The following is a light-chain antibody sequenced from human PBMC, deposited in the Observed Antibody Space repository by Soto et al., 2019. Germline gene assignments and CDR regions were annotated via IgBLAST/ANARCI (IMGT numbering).Light chain of an antibody. CDR1: QSVSRTY. CDR3: QQRSNWPPTWT. V-gene: IGKV3-11*01. Sequence: EIVLTQSPATLSLSPGERATLSCRASQSVSRTYLAWYQQKPGQAPRLLIYDASNRATGIPARFSGSGSGTDFTLTISSLEPEDFAVYYCQQRSNWPPTWTFGQGTKVEIK. J-gene: IGKJ1*01. CDR2: DAS.